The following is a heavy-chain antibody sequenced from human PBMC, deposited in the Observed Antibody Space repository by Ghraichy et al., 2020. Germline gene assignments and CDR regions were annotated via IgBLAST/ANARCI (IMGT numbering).Heavy chain of an antibody. V-gene: IGHV3-48*02. Sequence: GSLRLSFVGSGFTFSSYSMNWVRQSPGKGLEWVSYITSSSSYISYADSVKGRFTISRDNAHNSLYLQMNSLRDEDTAVYYCARGSSVVRFYYYAGMDVWGQGTTVTVSS. D-gene: IGHD3-22*01. J-gene: IGHJ6*02. CDR3: ARGSSVVRFYYYAGMDV. CDR2: ITSSSSYI. CDR1: GFTFSSYS.